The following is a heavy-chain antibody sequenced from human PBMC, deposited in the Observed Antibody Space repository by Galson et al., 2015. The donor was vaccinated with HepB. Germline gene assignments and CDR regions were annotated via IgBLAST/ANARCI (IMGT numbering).Heavy chain of an antibody. J-gene: IGHJ3*02. CDR1: GYTLTELA. Sequence: SVKVSCKVSGYTLTELAMHWVRQAPGKGLEWMGGFDPEDGETIYAQKFQGRVTMTEDTSTDTAYMELSSLRSEDTAVYYCATDRRIAAAGTDRGAFDIWGQGTMVTVSS. CDR2: FDPEDGET. CDR3: ATDRRIAAAGTDRGAFDI. D-gene: IGHD6-13*01. V-gene: IGHV1-24*01.